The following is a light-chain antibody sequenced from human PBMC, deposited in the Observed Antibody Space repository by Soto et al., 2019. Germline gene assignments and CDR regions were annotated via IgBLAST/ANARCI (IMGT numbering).Light chain of an antibody. J-gene: IGKJ1*01. CDR2: AAS. CDR1: QSISTY. Sequence: DIHMTQSPSSLSASVGDRVTITCRASQSISTYLSWYQQKPGKAPKLLIFAASSLQSEVPSRFSGSRSGTDFTLTISCLQSEDFATYYCQQYYSYPPTFGQGTKVDIK. V-gene: IGKV1-39*01. CDR3: QQYYSYPPT.